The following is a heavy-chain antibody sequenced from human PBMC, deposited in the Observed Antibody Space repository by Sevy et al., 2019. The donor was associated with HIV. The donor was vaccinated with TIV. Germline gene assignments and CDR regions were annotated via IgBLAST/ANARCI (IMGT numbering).Heavy chain of an antibody. CDR1: GYTFTGYY. D-gene: IGHD5-12*01. V-gene: IGHV1-2*02. J-gene: IGHJ4*02. CDR2: INPNSGGT. CDR3: AVDIVATRQYYFDY. Sequence: ASVKVSCKASGYTFTGYYMHCVRQAPGQGLEWMGWINPNSGGTNYAQKFQGRVTMTRDTSISTAYMELSRLRSDDTAVYYCAVDIVATRQYYFDYWGQGTLVTVSS.